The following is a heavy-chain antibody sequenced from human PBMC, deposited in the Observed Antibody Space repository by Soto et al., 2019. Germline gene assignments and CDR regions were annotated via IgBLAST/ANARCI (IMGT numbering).Heavy chain of an antibody. V-gene: IGHV4-59*12. CDR2: IYYSGST. Sequence: SETLSLTCTVSGGSISSYYWSWIRQPPGKGLEWIGYIYYSGSTNYNPSLKSRVTISVDTSKNQFSLKLSSVTAADTAVCYCARGAGDVLRFLEWLPELDYWGQGTLVTVSS. J-gene: IGHJ4*02. CDR1: GGSISSYY. CDR3: ARGAGDVLRFLEWLPELDY. D-gene: IGHD3-3*01.